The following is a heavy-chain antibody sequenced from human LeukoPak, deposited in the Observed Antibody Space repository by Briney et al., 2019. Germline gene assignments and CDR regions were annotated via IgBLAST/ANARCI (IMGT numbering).Heavy chain of an antibody. V-gene: IGHV3-23*01. CDR3: AKVRNYYDSSHDAFDI. J-gene: IGHJ3*02. D-gene: IGHD3-22*01. CDR1: GFTFSSYS. Sequence: GGSLRLSCAASGFTFSSYSMNWVRQAPGKGLEWVSAISGSGGSTYYADSVKGQFTISRDNSKNTLYLQMNSLRAEDTAVYYCAKVRNYYDSSHDAFDIWGQGTMVTVSS. CDR2: ISGSGGST.